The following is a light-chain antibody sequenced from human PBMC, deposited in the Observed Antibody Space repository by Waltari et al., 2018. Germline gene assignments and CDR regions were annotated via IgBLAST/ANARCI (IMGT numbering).Light chain of an antibody. CDR1: QSSSSW. CDR3: QQYNRYPLT. V-gene: IGKV1-5*01. Sequence: DIQMTQSPSTLSASVGDRVTITCRASQSSSSWLAWYQQKPGKAPKLLIYDACSLESGVPSRFSGSGSGTEFTLTISSLQPDDFATYYCQQYNRYPLTFGGGTKVEIK. CDR2: DAC. J-gene: IGKJ4*01.